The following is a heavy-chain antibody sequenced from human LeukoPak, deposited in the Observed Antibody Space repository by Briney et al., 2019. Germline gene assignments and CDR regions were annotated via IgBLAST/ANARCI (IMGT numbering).Heavy chain of an antibody. J-gene: IGHJ4*02. D-gene: IGHD6-6*01. CDR2: INHSGST. V-gene: IGHV4-34*01. Sequence: PSETLSLTCTVSGGSISSYYWSWIRQPPGKGLEWIGEINHSGSTNYNPSLKSRVTISVDTSKNQFSLKLSYVTAADTAMYYGARGEVYSSSYYFDYWGQGTLVTVSS. CDR1: GGSISSYY. CDR3: ARGEVYSSSYYFDY.